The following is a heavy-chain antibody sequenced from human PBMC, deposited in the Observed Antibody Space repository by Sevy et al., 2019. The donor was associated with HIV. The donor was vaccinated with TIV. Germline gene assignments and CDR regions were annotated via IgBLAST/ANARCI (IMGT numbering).Heavy chain of an antibody. CDR3: AKDLMSGITMIVVVINPGPAGAFDI. V-gene: IGHV3-23*01. CDR1: GFTFSSYA. D-gene: IGHD3-22*01. Sequence: GGSLRLSCAASGFTFSSYAMSWVRQAPGKGLEWVSAISGSGGSTYYADSVKGRFTISRDNSKNTLYPQMNSLRAEDTAVYYCAKDLMSGITMIVVVINPGPAGAFDIWGQGTMVTVSS. CDR2: ISGSGGST. J-gene: IGHJ3*02.